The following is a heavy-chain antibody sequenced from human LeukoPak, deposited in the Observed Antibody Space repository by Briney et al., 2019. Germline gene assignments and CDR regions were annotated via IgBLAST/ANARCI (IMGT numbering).Heavy chain of an antibody. V-gene: IGHV1-69*04. D-gene: IGHD2-2*02. CDR1: GGTFSSYT. Sequence: SVKVSCKASGGTFSSYTISWVRQAPGQGLEWMGRIIPILGIANYAQKFQGRVTITADKSTSTAYMELSSLRSEDTAVYYCARDLVISTCSSTSCYTFDAFDIWGQGAMVTVSS. J-gene: IGHJ3*02. CDR3: ARDLVISTCSSTSCYTFDAFDI. CDR2: IIPILGIA.